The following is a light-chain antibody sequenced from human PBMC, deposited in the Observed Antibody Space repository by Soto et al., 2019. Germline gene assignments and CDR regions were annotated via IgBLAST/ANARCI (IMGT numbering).Light chain of an antibody. Sequence: DIQMTQSPSSLSASVRDSVTITCRASQNIRNYLNWYQQKPGRAPKLLIYDASNMETGVPSRFTGSGSGTDFTFTISSLQPEDIATYYCQQYEIFPITFGQGTRLENK. CDR1: QNIRNY. J-gene: IGKJ5*01. CDR2: DAS. CDR3: QQYEIFPIT. V-gene: IGKV1-33*01.